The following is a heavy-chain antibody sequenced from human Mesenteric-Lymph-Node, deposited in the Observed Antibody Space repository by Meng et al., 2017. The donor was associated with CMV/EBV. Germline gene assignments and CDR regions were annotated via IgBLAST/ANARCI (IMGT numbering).Heavy chain of an antibody. V-gene: IGHV3-30-3*01. CDR3: ARKSIAASGSSGYYYGMDV. CDR1: GFTFSSYA. Sequence: GESLKISCAASGFTFSSYAMHWVRQAPGKGLEWVAVVLYDGTNKYYADSVKGRSTISRDNFKNTLYLQMNSLRVEDTAVYYCARKSIAASGSSGYYYGMDVWGQGTTVTVSS. J-gene: IGHJ6*02. CDR2: VLYDGTNK. D-gene: IGHD6-6*01.